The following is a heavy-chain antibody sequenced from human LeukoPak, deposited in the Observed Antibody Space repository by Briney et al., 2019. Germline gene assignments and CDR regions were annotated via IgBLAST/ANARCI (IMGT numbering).Heavy chain of an antibody. Sequence: SETLSLTCTVSGGSISSGSYYWSWIRQPAGKGLEWIGRIYTSGSTNYNPSLKSRVTISVDTSKNQFSLKLSSVTAADTAVYYCARAGPYSGSFGWGQGTLVTVSS. CDR2: IYTSGST. D-gene: IGHD1-26*01. V-gene: IGHV4-61*02. CDR1: GGSISSGSYY. J-gene: IGHJ4*02. CDR3: ARAGPYSGSFG.